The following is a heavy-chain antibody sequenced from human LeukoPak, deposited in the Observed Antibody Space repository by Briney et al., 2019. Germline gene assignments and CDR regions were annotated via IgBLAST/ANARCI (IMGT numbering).Heavy chain of an antibody. D-gene: IGHD1-26*01. J-gene: IGHJ3*02. CDR2: IYYRGST. V-gene: IGHV4-59*08. CDR1: GGSISSYY. Sequence: SDTLSLTCTVSGGSISSYYWSWIRQPPGKGLEWIGYIYYRGSTNYNPSLKSRVTISVDTSKNQFSLKLSSVTAADTAVYYCATAYAVGAFDIWGQGTMVTVSS. CDR3: ATAYAVGAFDI.